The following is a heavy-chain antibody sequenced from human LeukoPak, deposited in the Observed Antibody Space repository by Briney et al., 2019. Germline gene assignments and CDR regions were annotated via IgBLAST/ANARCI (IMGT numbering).Heavy chain of an antibody. J-gene: IGHJ4*02. CDR2: ISAYSGNT. CDR1: GYTFTNYG. CDR3: AISQGSYYDTSGYLGGDY. V-gene: IGHV1-18*01. Sequence: GASVTVSCKASGYTFTNYGIFWVRQAPGQGLEWMGWISAYSGNTNYAQKLQGRVTMTTEPSTSTAYMELESLRSDDTAVYYCAISQGSYYDTSGYLGGDYWGQGTLVTVSS. D-gene: IGHD3-22*01.